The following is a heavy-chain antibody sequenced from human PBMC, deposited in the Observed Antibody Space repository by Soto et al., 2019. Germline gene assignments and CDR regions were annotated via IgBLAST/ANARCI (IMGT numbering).Heavy chain of an antibody. D-gene: IGHD2-21*01. J-gene: IGHJ4*02. CDR1: GFTFNNIA. CDR3: VKRNCGNCPWSS. V-gene: IGHV3-23*01. CDR2: INESGDST. Sequence: EVQLLESGGGLVQPGGSLRLSCAASGFTFNNIAMGWVRQAPGKGLKYVSPINESGDSTFYADSVKGRFTISRDNSKSTLHLQMNSLRADDTAVYYCVKRNCGNCPWSSWGQGTLVTVSS.